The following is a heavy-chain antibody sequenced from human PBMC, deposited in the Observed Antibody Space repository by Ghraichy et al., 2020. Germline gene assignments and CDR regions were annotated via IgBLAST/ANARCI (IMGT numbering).Heavy chain of an antibody. Sequence: SQTLSLTCTVSGGSISSSGDFWGWFRQPPGKGLEWIGTIYSSGSTYYNPSLKSRVTISVDTSKNHFSLKLSSVTAADTAVYYCAKGPFHDAFDIWGQGTVVTVSS. CDR1: GGSISSSGDF. CDR3: AKGPFHDAFDI. CDR2: IYSSGST. J-gene: IGHJ3*02. V-gene: IGHV4-39*02.